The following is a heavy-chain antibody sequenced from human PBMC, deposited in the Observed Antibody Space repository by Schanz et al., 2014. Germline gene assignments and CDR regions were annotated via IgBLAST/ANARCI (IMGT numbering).Heavy chain of an antibody. D-gene: IGHD6-6*01. CDR2: ISYDGTNK. J-gene: IGHJ6*02. CDR1: GFTFSSYT. Sequence: QVQLVESGGGVVQPGRSLRLSCAASGFTFSSYTMHWVRQAPGTGLEWVAVISYDGTNKYYADSVKGRFTISRDNAKNSLYLEMTSLRAEDTAVYYCARGYSSSMDVWGQGTTVTVSS. V-gene: IGHV3-30*04. CDR3: ARGYSSSMDV.